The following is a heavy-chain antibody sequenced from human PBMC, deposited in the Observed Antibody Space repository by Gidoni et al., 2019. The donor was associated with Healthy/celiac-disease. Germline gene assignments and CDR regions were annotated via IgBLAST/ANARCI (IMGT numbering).Heavy chain of an antibody. D-gene: IGHD3-22*01. Sequence: QVQLVESGGGVVQPGRSLRLSWAATGFAFSSYAMHWVRQAPGKGLEGVAVISYDGSNKYYADSVKGRFTISRDNSKNTLYLQMNSLRAEDTAVYYCARGITYYYDSSGYYLVGDAFDIWGQGTMVTVSS. CDR3: ARGITYYYDSSGYYLVGDAFDI. CDR1: GFAFSSYA. V-gene: IGHV3-30-3*01. CDR2: ISYDGSNK. J-gene: IGHJ3*02.